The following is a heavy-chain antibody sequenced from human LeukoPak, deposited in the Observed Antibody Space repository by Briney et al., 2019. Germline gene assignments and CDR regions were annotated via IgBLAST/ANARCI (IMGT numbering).Heavy chain of an antibody. Sequence: GGSLRLSCAASGFTFSDYYMSWIRQAPGKGLEWVSYISSSGSTIYYADSVKGRFTISRDNAKNSLYLQMNSLRAEDTAMYYCARGRMVYAIDWFDPWGQGTLVTVSS. CDR2: ISSSGSTI. D-gene: IGHD2-8*01. CDR3: ARGRMVYAIDWFDP. V-gene: IGHV3-11*01. CDR1: GFTFSDYY. J-gene: IGHJ5*02.